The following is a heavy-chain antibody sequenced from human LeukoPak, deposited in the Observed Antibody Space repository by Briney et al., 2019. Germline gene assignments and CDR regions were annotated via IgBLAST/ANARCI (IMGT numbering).Heavy chain of an antibody. CDR1: GYTFTSYD. CDR3: ARREYSSGNFDY. Sequence: ASVKVSCMASGYTFTSYDINWVRQATGQGLEWMGWMNPNSGNTGYAQKFQGRVTMTRNTSISTAYMELSSLRSEDTAVYYCARREYSSGNFDYWGQGTLVTVSS. V-gene: IGHV1-8*01. D-gene: IGHD6-19*01. CDR2: MNPNSGNT. J-gene: IGHJ4*02.